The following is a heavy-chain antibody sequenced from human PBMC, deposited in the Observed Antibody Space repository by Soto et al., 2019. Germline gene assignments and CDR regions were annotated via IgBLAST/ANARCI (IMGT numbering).Heavy chain of an antibody. Sequence: GGSLRLSCAASGFTFSSYAMSWVRQAPGKGLEWVSAISGSGGSTYYADSEKGRFTISRENSKNTLYLQMNSLRAEDTAVYYCAKGAHTNYYYYYMDVWGKGTTVTVSS. D-gene: IGHD3-16*01. J-gene: IGHJ6*03. CDR3: AKGAHTNYYYYYMDV. CDR1: GFTFSSYA. CDR2: ISGSGGST. V-gene: IGHV3-23*01.